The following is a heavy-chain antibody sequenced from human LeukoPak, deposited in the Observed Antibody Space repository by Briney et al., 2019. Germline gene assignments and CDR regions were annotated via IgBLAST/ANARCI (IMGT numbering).Heavy chain of an antibody. CDR3: VKSKYSTSGGPRFDY. V-gene: IGHV3-23*01. D-gene: IGHD6-6*01. Sequence: GGSLRLSCAASGFTFSSYAMSWVRQAPGKGLEWLSTISDSDDSTYYADSVKGRFTISRDNSKNTLYLQMHSLRAEDTAVYYCVKSKYSTSGGPRFDYWGQGTLVTVSS. J-gene: IGHJ4*02. CDR1: GFTFSSYA. CDR2: ISDSDDST.